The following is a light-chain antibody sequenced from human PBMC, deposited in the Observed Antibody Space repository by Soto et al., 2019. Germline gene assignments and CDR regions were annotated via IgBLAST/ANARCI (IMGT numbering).Light chain of an antibody. CDR3: SSYTSTTTRV. CDR2: EVS. Sequence: QSALTQPASVSGSPGQSITISCSGTSSDIGGYNYVSWYQQHPGKAPKLIIYEVSNRPSGVSNRFSASKSGNTASLTISGLHAEDEADYYCSSYTSTTTRVFGAGTQLTVL. J-gene: IGLJ3*02. CDR1: SSDIGGYNY. V-gene: IGLV2-14*01.